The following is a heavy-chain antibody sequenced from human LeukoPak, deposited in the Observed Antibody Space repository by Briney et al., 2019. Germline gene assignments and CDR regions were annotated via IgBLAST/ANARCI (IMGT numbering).Heavy chain of an antibody. CDR2: ISGSGGST. CDR1: GFTLSSYA. V-gene: IGHV3-23*01. CDR3: AKDGSPIPAAYFDY. Sequence: GGSLRLSCAASGFTLSSYAMSWVRQAPGKGLEWVSAISGSGGSTYYADSVKGRFTISRDNSKNTLYLQMNSLRAEDTAVYYCAKDGSPIPAAYFDYWGQGTLVTVSS. J-gene: IGHJ4*02. D-gene: IGHD2-2*01.